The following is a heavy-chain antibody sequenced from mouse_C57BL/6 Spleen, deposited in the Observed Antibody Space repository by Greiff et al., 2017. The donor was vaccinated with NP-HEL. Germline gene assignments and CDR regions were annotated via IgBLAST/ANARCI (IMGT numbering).Heavy chain of an antibody. CDR1: GYTFTDYY. CDR2: INPYNGGT. J-gene: IGHJ3*01. Sequence: VHVKQSGPVLVKPGASVKMSCKASGYTFTDYYMNWVKQSHGKSLEWIGVINPYNGGTSYNQKFKGKATLTVDKSSSTAYMELNSLTSEDSAVYYCARGAAGTSWFAYWGQGTLVTVSA. CDR3: ARGAAGTSWFAY. D-gene: IGHD4-1*01. V-gene: IGHV1-19*01.